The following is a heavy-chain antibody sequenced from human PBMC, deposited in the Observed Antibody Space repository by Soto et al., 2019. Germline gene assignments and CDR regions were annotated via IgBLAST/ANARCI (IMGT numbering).Heavy chain of an antibody. CDR3: ARNMDYYYGPGSGNGHGV. D-gene: IGHD3-10*01. J-gene: IGHJ6*02. Sequence: QVQLVQSGAEVKEPGDSVRVSCEASGYTFTAYYIHWVRQAPGQGLVWMGWINPKFGDTTYAQDFQGRLTLTRDMSIRTVYMDLSRLTSDDTAIYYCARNMDYYYGPGSGNGHGVWGQGTTVNVFS. V-gene: IGHV1-2*02. CDR2: INPKFGDT. CDR1: GYTFTAYY.